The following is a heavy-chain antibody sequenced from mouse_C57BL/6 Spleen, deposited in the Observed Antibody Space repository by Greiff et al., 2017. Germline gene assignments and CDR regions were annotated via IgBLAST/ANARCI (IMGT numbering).Heavy chain of an antibody. CDR2: IDPSDSYT. D-gene: IGHD2-4*01. CDR1: GYTFTSYW. J-gene: IGHJ4*01. V-gene: IGHV1-50*01. CDR3: ARGNYESTVYYAMDY. Sequence: QVQLQQPGAELVKPGASVKLSCKASGYTFTSYWMQWVKQRPGQGLEWIGEIDPSDSYTNYNQKFKGKATLTVDTSSSTAYMQLSSLTSEDSAVYYCARGNYESTVYYAMDYWGQGTSVTVSS.